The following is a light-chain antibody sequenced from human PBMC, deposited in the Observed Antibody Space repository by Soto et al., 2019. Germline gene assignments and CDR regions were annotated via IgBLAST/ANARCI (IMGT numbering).Light chain of an antibody. Sequence: EVVMTQSPATLSVSPGERATLSFRASHDVSVSLVWYRQRPGQSPRLLIHDASNRATGISARFSGSGSGTDFTLTIGSLEPEESALYYCQQRASWPYTSGQGTKVDIK. CDR2: DAS. CDR3: QQRASWPYT. V-gene: IGKV3-11*01. J-gene: IGKJ2*01. CDR1: HDVSVS.